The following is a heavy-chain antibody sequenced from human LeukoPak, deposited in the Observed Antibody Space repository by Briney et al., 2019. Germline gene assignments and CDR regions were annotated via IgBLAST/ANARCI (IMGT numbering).Heavy chain of an antibody. CDR1: GYTFTSYG. J-gene: IGHJ4*02. D-gene: IGHD3-10*01. CDR2: ISAYNGNT. V-gene: IGHV1-18*04. Sequence: ASVKVSCKASGYTFTSYGISWVRQAPGQGLEWMGWISAYNGNTNYAQKLQGRVTITTDTSTSTAYMELRSLRSDDTAVYYCARALYGSGSYYTSDYWGQGTLVTVSS. CDR3: ARALYGSGSYYTSDY.